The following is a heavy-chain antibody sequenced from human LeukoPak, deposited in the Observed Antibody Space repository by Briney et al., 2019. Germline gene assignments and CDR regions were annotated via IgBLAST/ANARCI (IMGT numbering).Heavy chain of an antibody. CDR1: GFTFSSYG. CDR2: ISYDGSNK. V-gene: IGHV3-30*18. Sequence: PGRSLRLSCAASGFTFSSYGMHWVRQAPGKGLEWVAVISYDGSNKYYADSVKGRFTISRDNSKNTLYLQMNSLRAEDTAVYYCAKEVSPSSRYSSGWALDYWGQGTPVTVSS. D-gene: IGHD6-19*01. J-gene: IGHJ4*02. CDR3: AKEVSPSSRYSSGWALDY.